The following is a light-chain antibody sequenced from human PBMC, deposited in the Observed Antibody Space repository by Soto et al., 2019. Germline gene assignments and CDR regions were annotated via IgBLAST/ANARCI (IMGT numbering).Light chain of an antibody. CDR3: HQYHIYPVT. Sequence: DIQMTQSPSTLSASVGDRVTITCRASQSVSTWLAWYQQKPGKAPKLLIHKASTLKNGVPSRFSGSGSGTDFTLTISSLQTDDFATYYCHQYHIYPVTFGGGTKVEIK. V-gene: IGKV1-5*03. J-gene: IGKJ4*01. CDR2: KAS. CDR1: QSVSTW.